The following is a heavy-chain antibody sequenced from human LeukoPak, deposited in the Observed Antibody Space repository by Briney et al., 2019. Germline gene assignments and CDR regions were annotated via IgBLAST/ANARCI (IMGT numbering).Heavy chain of an antibody. Sequence: QPGGSLRLSCAASGFTFSSYWMHWVRQAPGKGLVWVSRINSDGSSTSYADSVKGRFTISRDNAKNTLYLRMNSLRAEDTAVYYCARVRWFGELFDYWGQGTLVTVSS. CDR3: ARVRWFGELFDY. J-gene: IGHJ4*02. V-gene: IGHV3-74*01. CDR2: INSDGSST. CDR1: GFTFSSYW. D-gene: IGHD3-10*01.